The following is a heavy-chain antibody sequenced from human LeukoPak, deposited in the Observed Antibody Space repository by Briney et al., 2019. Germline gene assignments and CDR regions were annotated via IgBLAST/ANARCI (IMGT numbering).Heavy chain of an antibody. J-gene: IGHJ4*02. V-gene: IGHV3-48*03. CDR3: ARSSSWRESRGGRDY. CDR2: ISTSGSTI. Sequence: GGSLRLSCAASGFTFSSYEMNWVRQAPGKGLEWVSYISTSGSTIYYADSVKGRFTISRDNAKNSLYLQMNSLRAEDTAVYYCARSSSWRESRGGRDYWSQGTLVTVSS. D-gene: IGHD6-13*01. CDR1: GFTFSSYE.